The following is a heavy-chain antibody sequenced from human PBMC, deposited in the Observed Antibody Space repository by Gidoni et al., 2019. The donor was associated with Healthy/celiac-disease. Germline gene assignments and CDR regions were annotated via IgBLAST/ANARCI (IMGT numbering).Heavy chain of an antibody. D-gene: IGHD6-13*01. CDR3: ARGGQQLGDKNAFDI. Sequence: IYGGGYYWSWIRQHPGKGLEWIGYIYYSGSTYYNPSLKSRVTISVYTSKNQFSLKLSSVTAADTAVYYCARGGQQLGDKNAFDIWGQGTMVTVSS. J-gene: IGHJ3*02. CDR2: IYYSGST. V-gene: IGHV4-31*02. CDR1: IYGGGYY.